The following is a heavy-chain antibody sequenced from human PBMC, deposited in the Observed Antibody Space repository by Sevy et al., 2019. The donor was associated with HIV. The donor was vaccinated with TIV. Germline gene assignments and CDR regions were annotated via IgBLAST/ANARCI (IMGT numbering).Heavy chain of an antibody. CDR3: TTGGSLFQH. V-gene: IGHV3-15*01. CDR2: IKSKTDGGTT. J-gene: IGHJ1*01. CDR1: AFTFSNVW. Sequence: GGSLRLSCAASAFTFSNVWMSWVRQAPGKGLEWISSIKSKTDGGTTDYAAPVKGRFTISRDDSKTTLYLQMNSLKIEDIAVYYCTTGGSLFQHWGQGTLVTVSS. D-gene: IGHD3-16*01.